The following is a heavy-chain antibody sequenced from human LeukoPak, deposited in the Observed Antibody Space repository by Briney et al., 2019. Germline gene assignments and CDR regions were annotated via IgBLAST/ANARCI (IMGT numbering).Heavy chain of an antibody. CDR2: IYYSGST. CDR3: ARELYGDTDY. Sequence: ETLSLTCTVSGGSISSYYWSWIRQPPGKGLEWIGYIYYSGSTNYNPSLKSRVTISVDTSKNQFSLKLSSVTAADTAVYYCARELYGDTDYWGQGTLVTVSS. CDR1: GGSISSYY. V-gene: IGHV4-59*01. D-gene: IGHD4-17*01. J-gene: IGHJ4*02.